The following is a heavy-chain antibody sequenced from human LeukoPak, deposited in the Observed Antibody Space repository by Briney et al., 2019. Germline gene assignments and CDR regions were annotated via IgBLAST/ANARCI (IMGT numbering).Heavy chain of an antibody. V-gene: IGHV1-24*01. D-gene: IGHD6-6*01. Sequence: GASVKVSFKVSGYTLTELSMHWVRQAPGKGLEWMGGFDPEDGETIYAQKFQGRVTMTEDTSTDTAYMELSSLRSEDTAVYYCATLPYSSSPVDYWGQGTLVTVSS. CDR3: ATLPYSSSPVDY. CDR1: GYTLTELS. CDR2: FDPEDGET. J-gene: IGHJ4*02.